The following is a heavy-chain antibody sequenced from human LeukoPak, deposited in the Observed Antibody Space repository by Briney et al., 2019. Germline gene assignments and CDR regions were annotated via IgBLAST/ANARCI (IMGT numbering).Heavy chain of an antibody. CDR2: MNPNSGNT. V-gene: IGHV1-8*01. J-gene: IGHJ6*03. CDR3: ATKYCSSTSCPSYYYYMDV. CDR1: GYTFTSDD. D-gene: IGHD2-2*01. Sequence: ASVKVSCKASGYTFTSDDINWVRQATGQGLEWMGWMNPNSGNTGYAQKFQGRVTMTRNTSISTAYMELSSLRSEDTAVYYCATKYCSSTSCPSYYYYMDVWGKGTTVTVSS.